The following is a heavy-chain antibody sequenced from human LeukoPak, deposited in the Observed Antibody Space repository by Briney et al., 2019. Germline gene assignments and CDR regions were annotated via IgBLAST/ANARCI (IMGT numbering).Heavy chain of an antibody. J-gene: IGHJ4*02. CDR2: INHSGST. V-gene: IGHV4-34*01. CDR1: GGSFSGYY. D-gene: IGHD2-2*01. Sequence: SETLSLTCAVYGGSFSGYYWSWIRQPPGKGLEWIGEINHSGSTNYNPSLKSRVTISVDTSKNQFSLILSSVTAADTAVYYCARGSNYALDFWGQGTLVTVSS. CDR3: ARGSNYALDF.